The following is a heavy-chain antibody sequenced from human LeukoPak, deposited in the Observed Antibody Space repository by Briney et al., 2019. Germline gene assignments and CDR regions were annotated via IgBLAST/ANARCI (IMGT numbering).Heavy chain of an antibody. CDR1: GYSFTSYW. Sequence: TGESLKISCKGSGYSFTSYWISWVRQMPGKGLEWMGIIYPGDSDTRCNPSFQGQVTISADKSFSTAYLQWSSLKASDTAMYYCARRGIAVAGTPAEYFQHWGQGTLVIVSS. J-gene: IGHJ1*01. D-gene: IGHD6-19*01. CDR3: ARRGIAVAGTPAEYFQH. V-gene: IGHV5-51*01. CDR2: IYPGDSDT.